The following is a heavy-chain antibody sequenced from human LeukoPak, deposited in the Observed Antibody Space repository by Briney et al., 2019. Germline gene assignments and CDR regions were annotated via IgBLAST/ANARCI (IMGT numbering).Heavy chain of an antibody. V-gene: IGHV3-23*01. J-gene: IGHJ4*02. CDR1: GFTFSSYA. CDR3: AKDIGGLDDSSGYVLDY. Sequence: GGSLRLSCAASGFTFSSYAMSWVRQAPGRGLEWVSAISGSGGSTSYEDSVKGRFTISRDNSKNTLYLQMNSLRAEDTAVYYCAKDIGGLDDSSGYVLDYWGQGTLVTVSS. D-gene: IGHD3-22*01. CDR2: ISGSGGST.